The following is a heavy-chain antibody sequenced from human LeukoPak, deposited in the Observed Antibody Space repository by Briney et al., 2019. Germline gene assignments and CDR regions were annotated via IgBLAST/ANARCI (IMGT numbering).Heavy chain of an antibody. J-gene: IGHJ4*02. CDR3: ARDIGNHFGGLDHYYYDY. D-gene: IGHD2-15*01. Sequence: SETLSLTCTVSGDAVYYWNWIRQPAGKGLEWIGRIYNNESTWSNPSLKSRVSMPIATSKNQFSLKLSSVTAADAAVYYCARDIGNHFGGLDHYYYDYWGPGTLVTVSS. CDR2: IYNNEST. V-gene: IGHV4-4*07. CDR1: GDAVYY.